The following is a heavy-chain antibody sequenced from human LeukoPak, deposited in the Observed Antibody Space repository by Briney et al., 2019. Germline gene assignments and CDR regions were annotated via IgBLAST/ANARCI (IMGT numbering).Heavy chain of an antibody. CDR3: ARAKRWLPDY. J-gene: IGHJ4*02. D-gene: IGHD5-24*01. CDR2: ISSSSSTI. CDR1: GFTFSSYS. Sequence: HPGGSLRLSCAASGFTFSSYSMNWVRQAPGKGLEWVSYISSSSSTIYYADSVKGRFTISRDDAKNSLYLQMNSLRAEDTAVYYCARAKRWLPDYWGQGTLVTVSS. V-gene: IGHV3-48*04.